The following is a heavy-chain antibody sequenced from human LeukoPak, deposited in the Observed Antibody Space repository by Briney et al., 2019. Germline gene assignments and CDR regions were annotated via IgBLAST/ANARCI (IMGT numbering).Heavy chain of an antibody. D-gene: IGHD3-10*01. V-gene: IGHV4-59*01. CDR3: ARDRQFGEFRLFDY. CDR1: CRSISGYY. Sequence: SETLSPSSSVSCRSISGYYWSFIRQPPGKRLERIGYTFYSGSTNYNPSLKSRVTISVDTSKNQFSLKLSSVTAADTAVYYCARDRQFGEFRLFDYWGQGILVTVSS. CDR2: TFYSGST. J-gene: IGHJ4*02.